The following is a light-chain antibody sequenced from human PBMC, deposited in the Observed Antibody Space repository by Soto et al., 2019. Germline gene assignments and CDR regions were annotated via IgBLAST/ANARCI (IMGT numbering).Light chain of an antibody. Sequence: EIVLTQSPGTLSLSPGERATLSCGASQSVSSIYVAWYQQKAGQAPRLLIYGASYRASGNPGRFSGSGSGTYFTLTISRLEPEDFAVYYCHQYGSSPYTFGQGTKLESK. J-gene: IGKJ2*01. V-gene: IGKV3-20*01. CDR1: QSVSSIY. CDR3: HQYGSSPYT. CDR2: GAS.